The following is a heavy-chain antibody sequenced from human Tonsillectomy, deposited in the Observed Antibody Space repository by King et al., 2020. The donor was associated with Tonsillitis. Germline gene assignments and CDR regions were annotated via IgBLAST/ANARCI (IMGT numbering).Heavy chain of an antibody. V-gene: IGHV1-18*01. Sequence: HVQLVPSGAEVKKPGASVKVSCKASGYTFTSYGISWVRQASGQGLEWMGWISAYNGNTNYAQKLQGRVTMTTDTSTSTAYMELRSLRSDDTAVYYCARAAGITMVFWYFDLWGRGTLVTVSS. J-gene: IGHJ2*01. D-gene: IGHD3-10*01. CDR1: GYTFTSYG. CDR3: ARAAGITMVFWYFDL. CDR2: ISAYNGNT.